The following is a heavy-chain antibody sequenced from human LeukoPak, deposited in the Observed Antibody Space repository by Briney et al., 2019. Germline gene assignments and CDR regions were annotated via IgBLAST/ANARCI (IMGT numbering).Heavy chain of an antibody. D-gene: IGHD3-10*01. CDR1: GYSFTNYG. CDR2: ISVNNADT. CDR3: ARVRWFGELFSDY. Sequence: AASVKVSCKASGYSFTNYGISWVRQAPGQGLQWMGWISVNNADTNYAQNFQGRVTLTTDTSTGTAYMELRSLRSDDTAVYYCARVRWFGELFSDYWGQGTLVTVSS. V-gene: IGHV1-18*01. J-gene: IGHJ4*02.